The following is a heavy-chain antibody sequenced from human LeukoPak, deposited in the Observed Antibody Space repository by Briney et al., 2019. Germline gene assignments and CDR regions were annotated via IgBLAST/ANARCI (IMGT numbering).Heavy chain of an antibody. CDR2: VYYGGST. Sequence: SETLSLTCTVSGGSLSGFYWSWIRQPPGKGLEWIGYVYYGGSTTYNPSIRSRVTILVDTSKNQFSLMLSSVTAADTAVYYCATTFRSNPFDYWGQGILVTVSS. J-gene: IGHJ4*02. CDR1: GGSLSGFY. V-gene: IGHV4-59*01. CDR3: ATTFRSNPFDY. D-gene: IGHD2/OR15-2a*01.